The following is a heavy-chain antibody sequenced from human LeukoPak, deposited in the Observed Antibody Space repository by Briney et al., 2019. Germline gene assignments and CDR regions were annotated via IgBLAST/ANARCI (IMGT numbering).Heavy chain of an antibody. V-gene: IGHV4-34*01. Sequence: SETLSLTCAVYGGSFSGYYWSWIRQPPGKGLEWIGEINHSGSTNYNPSLKSRVTISVDTSKNQFSLKLSSVTAADTAVYYCARDRGHSGYCTGGSCNWDLDYWGQGTLVTVSP. CDR2: INHSGST. D-gene: IGHD2-15*01. CDR3: ARDRGHSGYCTGGSCNWDLDY. J-gene: IGHJ4*02. CDR1: GGSFSGYY.